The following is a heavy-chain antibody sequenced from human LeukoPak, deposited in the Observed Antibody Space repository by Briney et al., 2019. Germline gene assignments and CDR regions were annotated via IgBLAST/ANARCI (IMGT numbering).Heavy chain of an antibody. V-gene: IGHV3-20*01. CDR1: GFTFSSYS. J-gene: IGHJ5*02. CDR2: INWNGGST. D-gene: IGHD5-12*01. CDR3: ARVGFSGYESWFDP. Sequence: PGGSLRLSCAAFGFTFSSYSMNWVRQAPGKGLEWVSGINWNGGSTGYADSVKGRFTISRDNAKNSLYLQMKSLRAEDTALYHCARVGFSGYESWFDPWGQGTLVTVSS.